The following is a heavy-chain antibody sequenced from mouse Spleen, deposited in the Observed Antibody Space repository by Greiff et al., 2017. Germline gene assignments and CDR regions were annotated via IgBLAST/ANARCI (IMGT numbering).Heavy chain of an antibody. V-gene: IGHV5-17*01. CDR2: ISSGSSTI. CDR3: ARGFTTVVATSYFDY. D-gene: IGHD1-1*01. CDR1: GFTFSDYG. Sequence: EVMLVESGGGLVKPGGSLKLSCAASGFTFSDYGMHWVRQAPEKGLEWVAYISSGSSTIYYADTVKGRFTISRDNAKNTLFLQMTSLRSEDTAMYYCARGFTTVVATSYFDYWGQGTTLTVSS. J-gene: IGHJ2*01.